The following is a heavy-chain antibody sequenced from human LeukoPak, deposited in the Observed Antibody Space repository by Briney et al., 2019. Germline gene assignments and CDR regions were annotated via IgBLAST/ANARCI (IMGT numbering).Heavy chain of an antibody. D-gene: IGHD1-1*01. CDR1: GFTFSSYA. Sequence: GGSLRLSCAASGFTFSSYAMTWVRQAPGKGLEWISHINNGGTKTYADSVQGRFTISRDNAKNSLYLQLNSLRAEDTAVYYCARDQYGTRLDWGQGTLVTVSS. CDR3: ARDQYGTRLD. CDR2: INNGGTK. J-gene: IGHJ4*02. V-gene: IGHV3-48*03.